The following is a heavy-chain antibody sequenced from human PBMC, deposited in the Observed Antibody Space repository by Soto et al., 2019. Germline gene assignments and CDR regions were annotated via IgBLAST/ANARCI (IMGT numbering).Heavy chain of an antibody. Sequence: EVQLVESGGGLVPPGTSLRLSCAASGFTFDDYAIHWVRQAPGKGLEWGSGISWNGDATGYADSVKGRFTISRDNAKNSLYLQMNSLRIEDTAIYYCANLPLYGSGFDCWGQGTPVTVSS. CDR1: GFTFDDYA. CDR2: ISWNGDAT. J-gene: IGHJ4*02. CDR3: ANLPLYGSGFDC. D-gene: IGHD3-10*01. V-gene: IGHV3-9*01.